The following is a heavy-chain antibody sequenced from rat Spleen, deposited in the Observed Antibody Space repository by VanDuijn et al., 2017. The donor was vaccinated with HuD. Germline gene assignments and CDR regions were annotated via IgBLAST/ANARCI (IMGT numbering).Heavy chain of an antibody. CDR3: ARGGTEGIAPYYFDY. Sequence: EVQLVETGGGLMQPGRSLRLSCVASGFTFSSFWMYWIRQAPGKGLEWVASISTGGGNTYYRDSVKGRFTISRDNAKNTQYLQMDRMRSEDTATYYCARGGTEGIAPYYFDYWGQGVMVTVSS. CDR2: ISTGGGNT. V-gene: IGHV5-58*01. CDR1: GFTFSSFW. D-gene: IGHD1-11*01. J-gene: IGHJ2*01.